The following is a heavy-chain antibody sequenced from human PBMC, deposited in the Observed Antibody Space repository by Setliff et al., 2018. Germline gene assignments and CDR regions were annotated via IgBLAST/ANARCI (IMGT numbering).Heavy chain of an antibody. Sequence: SETLSLTCTVSGDSISSRRNYWGWFRQPAGKELEWIGQIYTSWSTNYNPSLKSRVTISLDTSKNQFSLSPTSVTAEDTAVYYCASCRYQVPYNYWGQGTLVTVSS. CDR3: ASCRYQVPYNY. J-gene: IGHJ4*02. V-gene: IGHV4-61*09. CDR1: GDSISSRRNY. D-gene: IGHD2-2*01. CDR2: IYTSWST.